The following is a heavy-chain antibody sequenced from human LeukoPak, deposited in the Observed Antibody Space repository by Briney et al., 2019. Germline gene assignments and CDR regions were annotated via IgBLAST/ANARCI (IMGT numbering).Heavy chain of an antibody. J-gene: IGHJ3*02. CDR1: GFTFSSYG. V-gene: IGHV3-33*01. Sequence: GRSLRLSCAASGFTFSSYGMHWVRQAPGKGLEWVAVIWYDGSNKYYADSVKGRFTISRDNSKNTLYLQMNSLRAEDTAVYYCARAHYYDSSAPGDAFDIWGQGTMATVSS. CDR3: ARAHYYDSSAPGDAFDI. D-gene: IGHD3-22*01. CDR2: IWYDGSNK.